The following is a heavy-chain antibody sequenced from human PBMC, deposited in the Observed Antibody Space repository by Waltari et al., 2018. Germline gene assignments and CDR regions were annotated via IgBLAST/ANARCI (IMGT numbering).Heavy chain of an antibody. CDR3: ARRILASEYHGMDV. CDR2: ISGGGTTT. D-gene: IGHD2-2*01. CDR1: GFTFSSYG. V-gene: IGHV3-23*01. J-gene: IGHJ6*02. Sequence: EVPLLESGGGLVQPGGSLSLPCSASGFTFSSYGLNWVRQAPGKGLEWVSVISGGGTTTYYADSVRGRFTISRDDSRNTVYLQMNNLRVEDTAIYYCARRILASEYHGMDVWGQGTTVTVSS.